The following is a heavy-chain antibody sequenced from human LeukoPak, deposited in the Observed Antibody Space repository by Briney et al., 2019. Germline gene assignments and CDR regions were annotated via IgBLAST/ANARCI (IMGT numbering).Heavy chain of an antibody. CDR2: INNGGSGT. CDR1: GFTFSSYW. CDR3: ARGFSSSPNNFDY. Sequence: GGSLRLSCAASGFTFSSYWMHWVRQAPGKGLVRVSRINNGGSGTTYADSVKGRFTISRDNAKNTLYLQMNSLRAEDTAVYYCARGFSSSPNNFDYWGQGTLVTVSS. D-gene: IGHD6-13*01. J-gene: IGHJ4*02. V-gene: IGHV3-74*01.